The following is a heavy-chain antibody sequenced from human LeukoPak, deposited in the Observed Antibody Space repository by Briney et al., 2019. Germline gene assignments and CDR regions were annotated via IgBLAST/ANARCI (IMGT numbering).Heavy chain of an antibody. D-gene: IGHD3-3*01. Sequence: SVKVSCKASGYTFTSYDINWVRQATGQGLEWMGGIIPIFGTANYAQKFQGRVTMTRDMSTSTVYMELSSLRSEDTAVYYCARGPHKRTYDRDNWFDPWGQGTLVTVSS. V-gene: IGHV1-69*05. CDR3: ARGPHKRTYDRDNWFDP. CDR2: IIPIFGTA. CDR1: GYTFTSYD. J-gene: IGHJ5*02.